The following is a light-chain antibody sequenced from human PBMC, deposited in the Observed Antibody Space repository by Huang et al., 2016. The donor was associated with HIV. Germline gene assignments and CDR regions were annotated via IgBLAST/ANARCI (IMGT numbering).Light chain of an antibody. CDR1: QRVRNY. V-gene: IGKV3-11*01. CDR2: VAS. Sequence: EIVLTQSPASLALSPGERATLPCRASQRVRNYLAWYQQKPGPAPRLLIFVASNRATDIPARFSGSGSGTDFTLTISSLEPEDFAVYYCQQRYNWPLTFGGGTKVEIK. J-gene: IGKJ4*01. CDR3: QQRYNWPLT.